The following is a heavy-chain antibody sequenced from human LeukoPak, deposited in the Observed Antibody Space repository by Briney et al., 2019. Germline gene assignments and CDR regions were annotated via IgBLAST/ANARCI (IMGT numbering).Heavy chain of an antibody. D-gene: IGHD5-18*01. Sequence: SVKVSCKASGGTFSSYAISWVRQAPGQGLEWMGRIIPILGIANYAQKFQGRVTITADKSTSTAYMELSSLRSEDTAVYYCARHASQLWPRFDYWGQGTLVTVSS. J-gene: IGHJ4*02. V-gene: IGHV1-69*04. CDR2: IIPILGIA. CDR1: GGTFSSYA. CDR3: ARHASQLWPRFDY.